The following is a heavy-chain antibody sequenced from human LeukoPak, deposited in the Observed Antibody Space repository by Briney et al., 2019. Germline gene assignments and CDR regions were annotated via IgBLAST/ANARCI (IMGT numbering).Heavy chain of an antibody. Sequence: GGSLRLSCAASGFTFSSYWMSWVRQAPGKGLEWVANIKQDGSEKYYVDSVKGRFAISRDNAKNSLYLQMNSLRAEDTAVYHCARTGGSADYYFDYWGQGTLVTVPS. CDR2: IKQDGSEK. CDR3: ARTGGSADYYFDY. J-gene: IGHJ4*02. V-gene: IGHV3-7*01. D-gene: IGHD7-27*01. CDR1: GFTFSSYW.